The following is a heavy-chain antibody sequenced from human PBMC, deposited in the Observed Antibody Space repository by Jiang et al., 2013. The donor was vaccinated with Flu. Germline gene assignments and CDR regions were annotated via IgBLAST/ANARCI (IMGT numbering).Heavy chain of an antibody. D-gene: IGHD3-3*01. CDR2: ISGSGGST. CDR1: GFTFSSYA. Sequence: RLSCAASGFTFSSYAMSWVRQAPGKGLEWVSAISGSGGSTYYADSVKGRFTISRDNSKNTLYLQMNSLRAEDTAVYYCAKEADFWSGPALLYYFDYWGQGTLVTVSS. V-gene: IGHV3-23*01. CDR3: AKEADFWSGPALLYYFDY. J-gene: IGHJ4*02.